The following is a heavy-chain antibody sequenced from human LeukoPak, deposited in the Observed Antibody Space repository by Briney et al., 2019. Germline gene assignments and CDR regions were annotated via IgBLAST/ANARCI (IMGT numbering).Heavy chain of an antibody. CDR1: GFTFSSYA. CDR2: ISGSGGGT. J-gene: IGHJ4*02. Sequence: GGSLRLSCAASGFTFSSYAMSWVRQAPGKGLEWVSAISGSGGGTYYADSVKGRFTISRDNPKNTLYLQMNSLRAEDTAVYYCARDVGGEGATTLDYWGQGTLVTVSS. CDR3: ARDVGGEGATTLDY. V-gene: IGHV3-23*01. D-gene: IGHD1-26*01.